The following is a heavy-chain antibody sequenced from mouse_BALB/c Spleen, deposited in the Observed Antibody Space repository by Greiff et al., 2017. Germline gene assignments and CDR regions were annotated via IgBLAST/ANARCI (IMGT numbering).Heavy chain of an antibody. CDR1: GFTFTDYY. V-gene: IGHV7-3*02. CDR3: ARVGMITLDY. Sequence: EVMLVESGGGLVQPGGSLRLSCATSGFTFTDYYMSWVRQPPGKALEWLGFIRNKANGYTTEYSASVKGRFTISRDNSQSILYLQMNTLRAEDSATYYCARVGMITLDYWGQGTSVTVSS. CDR2: IRNKANGYTT. D-gene: IGHD2-4*01. J-gene: IGHJ4*01.